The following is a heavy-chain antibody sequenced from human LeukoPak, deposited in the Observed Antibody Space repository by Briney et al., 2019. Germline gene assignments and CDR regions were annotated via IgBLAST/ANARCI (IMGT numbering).Heavy chain of an antibody. CDR3: ARDMTTVTTSSPYYYYGMDV. V-gene: IGHV3-48*01. CDR1: GFTFSSYI. CDR2: ISSSSSTI. J-gene: IGHJ6*02. Sequence: GGSLRLSCAASGFTFSSYIMNWVRQAPGKGLEWVSYISSSSSTIYYADSVKGRFTISRDNAKNSLYLQMNSLRAEDTAVYYCARDMTTVTTSSPYYYYGMDVWGQGTTVTVSS. D-gene: IGHD4-17*01.